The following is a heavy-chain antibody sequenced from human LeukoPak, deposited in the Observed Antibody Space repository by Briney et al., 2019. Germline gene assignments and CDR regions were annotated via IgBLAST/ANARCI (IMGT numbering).Heavy chain of an antibody. CDR3: ARDPLYESGPPVDY. D-gene: IGHD2/OR15-2a*01. Sequence: ASVKVSCKASGYTFTGYYMHWVRQAPGQGLEWMGWINPNSDGTNYAQKFQGRVTMTRDTSISTAYMELSRLRSDDTAVYYCARDPLYESGPPVDYWGQGTLVTVSS. CDR1: GYTFTGYY. J-gene: IGHJ4*02. CDR2: INPNSDGT. V-gene: IGHV1-2*02.